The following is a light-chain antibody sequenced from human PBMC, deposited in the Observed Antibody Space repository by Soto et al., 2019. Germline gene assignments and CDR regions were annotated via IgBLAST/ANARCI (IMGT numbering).Light chain of an antibody. CDR2: GAS. V-gene: IGKV3-15*01. CDR3: QQRSNWPPIT. J-gene: IGKJ5*01. Sequence: EIVLTQSPATLSVSPGDRATLSCRASESVSSNVAWYQQKPGQTPRLLIYGASTRATGVPPRFSGSRSGTEFTLTISSLEPEDFAVYYCQQRSNWPPITFGQGTRLEIK. CDR1: ESVSSN.